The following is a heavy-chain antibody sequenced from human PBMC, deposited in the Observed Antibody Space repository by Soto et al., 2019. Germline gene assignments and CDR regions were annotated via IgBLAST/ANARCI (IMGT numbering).Heavy chain of an antibody. Sequence: GGSLRLSCAASGFTFSGFAMNWARQAPGKGLDCVTTISGSGERTYYADSAKGRFTVSRDNSKNTVFLQMNSLTAEDTAMYYCAKDMREAFCGVDCYSLFDCWGQGILVTDSS. J-gene: IGHJ4*01. CDR1: GFTFSGFA. CDR2: ISGSGERT. CDR3: AKDMREAFCGVDCYSLFDC. V-gene: IGHV3-23*01. D-gene: IGHD2-21*02.